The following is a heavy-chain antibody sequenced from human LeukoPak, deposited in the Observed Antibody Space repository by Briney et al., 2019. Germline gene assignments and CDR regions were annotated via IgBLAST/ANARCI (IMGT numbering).Heavy chain of an antibody. V-gene: IGHV4-31*03. D-gene: IGHD4-17*01. J-gene: IGHJ3*02. Sequence: SETLSLTCTVSGGSISSGGYYWSWIRQHPGKGLEWIGYIYYSGSTYYNPSLKGRVTISVDTSKNQFSLKLSSVTAADTAVYYCARTDYAAAFDIWGQGTMVTVSS. CDR1: GGSISSGGYY. CDR2: IYYSGST. CDR3: ARTDYAAAFDI.